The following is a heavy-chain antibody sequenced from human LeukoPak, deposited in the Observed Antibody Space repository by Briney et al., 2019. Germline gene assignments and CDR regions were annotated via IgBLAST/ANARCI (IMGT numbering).Heavy chain of an antibody. Sequence: GESLKISGKGSGYSFTSYWIGWVRQMPGKGLEWMGIIYPGDSDTRYSPSFQGQVTISANKSISTAYLQWSSLKASDTAMYYCASHYYGSGSYGGYFDYWGQGTLVTVSS. D-gene: IGHD3-10*01. CDR2: IYPGDSDT. V-gene: IGHV5-51*01. CDR1: GYSFTSYW. J-gene: IGHJ4*02. CDR3: ASHYYGSGSYGGYFDY.